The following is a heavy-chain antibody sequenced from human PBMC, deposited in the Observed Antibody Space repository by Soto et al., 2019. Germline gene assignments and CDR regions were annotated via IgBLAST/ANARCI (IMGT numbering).Heavy chain of an antibody. CDR2: INHSGST. CDR3: ARGHPSYDFWGGYPSYFDY. CDR1: GGSFSGYY. V-gene: IGHV4-34*01. J-gene: IGHJ4*02. D-gene: IGHD3-3*01. Sequence: SETLSLTCAVYGGSFSGYYWSWIRRPPGKGLEWIGEINHSGSTNYNPSLKSRVTISVDTSKNQFSLKLSSVTAADTAVYYCARGHPSYDFWGGYPSYFDYWGQGTLVTVSS.